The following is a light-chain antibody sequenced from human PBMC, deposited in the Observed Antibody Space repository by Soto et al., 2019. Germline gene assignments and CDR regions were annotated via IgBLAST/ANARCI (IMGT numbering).Light chain of an antibody. CDR3: QQCGSSPT. CDR2: GAS. Sequence: EIVLTQSPGTLSLSPGERATLSCRASQSVSSSYLAWYQQKPGRAPRLLIYGASNRATGIPDRFSGSGSGTDFTLTISRLEPEDFAVYYCQQCGSSPTFGRGTRLEIK. CDR1: QSVSSSY. J-gene: IGKJ5*01. V-gene: IGKV3-20*01.